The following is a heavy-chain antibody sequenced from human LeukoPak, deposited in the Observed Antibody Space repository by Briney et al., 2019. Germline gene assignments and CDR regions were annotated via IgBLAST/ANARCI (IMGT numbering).Heavy chain of an antibody. V-gene: IGHV1-2*02. CDR1: GYTFTGYY. CDR3: ARDFPSSSWTPGDFQH. Sequence: ASVKVSCKATGYTFTGYYMHWVRQAPGQGLEWMGWINPNSGGTNYAQKFQGRVTMTRDTPISTAYMELSRLRSDDTAVYYCARDFPSSSWTPGDFQHWGQGTLVTVSS. D-gene: IGHD6-13*01. CDR2: INPNSGGT. J-gene: IGHJ1*01.